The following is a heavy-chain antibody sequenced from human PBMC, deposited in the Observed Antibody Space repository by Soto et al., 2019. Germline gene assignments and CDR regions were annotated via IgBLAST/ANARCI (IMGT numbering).Heavy chain of an antibody. CDR1: GFTFSSYW. CDR2: INSDGSST. Sequence: GGSLRLSCAASGFTFSSYWMHWVRQAPGKGPVWVSRINSDGSSTSYADSVKGRFTISRDNAKNTLYLQMNSLRAEDTAVYYCARARSGYYYIFDYWGQGTLVTVSS. J-gene: IGHJ4*02. CDR3: ARARSGYYYIFDY. V-gene: IGHV3-74*01. D-gene: IGHD3-22*01.